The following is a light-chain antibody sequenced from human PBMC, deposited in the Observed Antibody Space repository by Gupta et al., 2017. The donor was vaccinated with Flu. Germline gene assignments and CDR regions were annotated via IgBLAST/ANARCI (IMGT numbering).Light chain of an antibody. Sequence: QSALTQPAPVSGSPGPSITISCSGTSSDSGGYDYVSWYQQRPGKATQLLIYDVTNRPSGVANRFSGSRSGNTASLTISGLQADDEADYYCSAHTTGSALLVIFGGGTKLTV. J-gene: IGLJ2*01. V-gene: IGLV2-14*03. CDR1: SSDSGGYDY. CDR3: SAHTTGSALLVI. CDR2: DVT.